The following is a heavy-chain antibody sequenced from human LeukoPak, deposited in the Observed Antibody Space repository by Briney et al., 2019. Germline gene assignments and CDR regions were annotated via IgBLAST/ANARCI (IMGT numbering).Heavy chain of an antibody. CDR3: ARVWRYYDSSGYFYFDY. D-gene: IGHD3-22*01. CDR2: IYYSGST. CDR1: GGSISSSSYY. J-gene: IGHJ4*02. Sequence: SETLSLTCTVSGGSISSSSYYWGWLRQPPGKGLEWIASIYYSGSTYYNASLKSRFTISVDTSKNQFSLKLSSVTAADTAVYYCARVWRYYDSSGYFYFDYWGQGTLVTVSS. V-gene: IGHV4-39*07.